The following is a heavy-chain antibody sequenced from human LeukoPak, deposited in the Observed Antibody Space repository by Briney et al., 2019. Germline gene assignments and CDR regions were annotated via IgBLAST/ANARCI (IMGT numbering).Heavy chain of an antibody. Sequence: GGSLRLSCAASGFTVSSNYMSWVRQAPGKGLEWVSVIYSGGSTYYADSVKGRFTISRDNSKNTLYLQMNSLRAEDTAVYYCARDLWGIAVAGTGNAFDIWGQGTMVTVSS. CDR1: GFTVSSNY. V-gene: IGHV3-66*01. D-gene: IGHD6-19*01. CDR3: ARDLWGIAVAGTGNAFDI. CDR2: IYSGGST. J-gene: IGHJ3*02.